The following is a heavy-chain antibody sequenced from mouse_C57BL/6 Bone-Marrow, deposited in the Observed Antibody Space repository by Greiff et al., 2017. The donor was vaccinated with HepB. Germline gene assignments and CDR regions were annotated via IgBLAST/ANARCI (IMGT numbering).Heavy chain of an antibody. D-gene: IGHD2-4*01. CDR2: ISYDGSN. CDR1: GYSITSGYY. CDR3: ARDRDYDGYFDV. V-gene: IGHV3-6*01. J-gene: IGHJ1*03. Sequence: EVKLMESGPGLVKPSQSLSLTCSVTGYSITSGYYWNWIRQFPGNKLEWMGYISYDGSNNYNPSLKNRISITRDTSKNQFFLKLNSVTTEDTATYYCARDRDYDGYFDVWGTGTTVTVSS.